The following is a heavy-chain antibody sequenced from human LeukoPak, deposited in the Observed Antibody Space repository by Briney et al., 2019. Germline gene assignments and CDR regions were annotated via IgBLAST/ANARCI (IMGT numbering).Heavy chain of an antibody. Sequence: GGSLRLSCAASRFTFSSYAMSWVRQAPGKGLEWVLAISSSGAYYADSVKGRFTISRDNSKNTLYLQMNSLRAEDTAVYYCAKDIRYSSTWAFDYWGQGTLVTVSS. V-gene: IGHV3-23*01. J-gene: IGHJ4*02. CDR3: AKDIRYSSTWAFDY. CDR2: ISSSGA. D-gene: IGHD6-13*01. CDR1: RFTFSSYA.